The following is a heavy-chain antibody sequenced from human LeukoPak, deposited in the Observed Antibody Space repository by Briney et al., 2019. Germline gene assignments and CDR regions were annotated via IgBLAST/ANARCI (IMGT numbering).Heavy chain of an antibody. J-gene: IGHJ4*02. Sequence: GSLRLSCAASGFTFTNYAMSWVRQAPGKGLEWVSGMSGRGVSTYYADSVKGRFTISSDNSKNTLYLQMNSLRAEDTAIYYCAKDCNGGNCYIDYWGQGTLVTVAS. CDR1: GFTFTNYA. CDR2: MSGRGVST. CDR3: AKDCNGGNCYIDY. V-gene: IGHV3-23*01. D-gene: IGHD2-15*01.